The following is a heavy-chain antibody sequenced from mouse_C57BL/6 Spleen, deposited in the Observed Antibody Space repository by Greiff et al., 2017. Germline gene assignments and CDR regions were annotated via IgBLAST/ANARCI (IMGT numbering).Heavy chain of an antibody. J-gene: IGHJ3*01. D-gene: IGHD2-4*01. CDR2: IDPSDSET. CDR1: GYTFTSYW. CDR3: ARGDYDYDLAWFAY. V-gene: IGHV1-52*01. Sequence: QVQLQQPGAELVRPGPSVKLSCKASGYTFTSYWMHWVKQRPIQGLEWIGNIDPSDSETHYNQKFKDKATLTVDKSSSTDYMQLSSLTSENSAVYSSARGDYDYDLAWFAYGGQGTLVTVSA.